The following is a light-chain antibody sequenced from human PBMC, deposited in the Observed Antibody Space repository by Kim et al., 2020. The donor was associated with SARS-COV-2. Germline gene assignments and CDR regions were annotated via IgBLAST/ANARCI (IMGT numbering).Light chain of an antibody. Sequence: EIVLTQSPATLSLSPGERATLSCRASQSVSRYLAWYQQKPGQAPRLLIYDASNRATGIPARFGGSGSGTDFTLTISSLEPEDFAVYYCQQRSSWPLTFGGGTKVDIK. CDR2: DAS. CDR1: QSVSRY. V-gene: IGKV3-11*01. J-gene: IGKJ4*01. CDR3: QQRSSWPLT.